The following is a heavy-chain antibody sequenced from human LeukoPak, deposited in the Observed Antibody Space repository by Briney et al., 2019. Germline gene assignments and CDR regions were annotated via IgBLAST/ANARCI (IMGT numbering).Heavy chain of an antibody. D-gene: IGHD5-24*01. Sequence: SVKVSCKASGGTFSSYALSWVRQAPGQGLEWMGRIIPIFGTANYAQKFQGRVTITADKSTSTAYMELTSLRSEDTAVYFCAKGREMSAILGAHYYYINVWGKGTTVAVSS. V-gene: IGHV1-69*06. CDR1: GGTFSSYA. J-gene: IGHJ6*03. CDR2: IIPIFGTA. CDR3: AKGREMSAILGAHYYYINV.